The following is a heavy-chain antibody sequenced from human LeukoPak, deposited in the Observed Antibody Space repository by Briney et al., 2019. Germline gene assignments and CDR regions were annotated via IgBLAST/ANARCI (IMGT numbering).Heavy chain of an antibody. CDR3: ARESAFGFDP. CDR2: ISDNGGNT. Sequence: GGTLRLSCAASGFTFSIYGMGWVRQASGKGLEWVSSISDNGGNTYYADSAKGRFTISRDNSKNTLYLQMNSLRAEDTAVYYCARESAFGFDPWGQGTLVTVSS. CDR1: GFTFSIYG. J-gene: IGHJ5*02. V-gene: IGHV3-23*01.